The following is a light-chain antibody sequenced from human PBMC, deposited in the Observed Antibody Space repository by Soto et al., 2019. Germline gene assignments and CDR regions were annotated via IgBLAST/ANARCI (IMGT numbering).Light chain of an antibody. J-gene: IGKJ2*01. V-gene: IGKV3-15*01. CDR2: GAS. Sequence: EIVMTQSPATLSVSPGERATLSCRASQSVSSNLAWYQQKPGQAPRLLIYGASTRATGVPARFSGSGSGTEFTLTISRLQSADCAVSYCQPYDDWPPMYTVGQGTKVDI. CDR3: QPYDDWPPMYT. CDR1: QSVSSN.